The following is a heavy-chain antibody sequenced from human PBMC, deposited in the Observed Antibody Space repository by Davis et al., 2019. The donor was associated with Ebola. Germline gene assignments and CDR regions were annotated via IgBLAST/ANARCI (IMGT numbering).Heavy chain of an antibody. V-gene: IGHV1-18*01. D-gene: IGHD3-10*01. J-gene: IGHJ5*02. CDR1: GGTFSSYA. CDR2: ISTYNGNT. Sequence: ASVKVSCKASGGTFSSYAISWVRQAPGQGLEWMGWISTYNGNTNYAQKLQGRVTMTTDTSTSTAYMELRTLRSDDTAVYYCVTDRGDRFNPWGQGTLVTVSS. CDR3: VTDRGDRFNP.